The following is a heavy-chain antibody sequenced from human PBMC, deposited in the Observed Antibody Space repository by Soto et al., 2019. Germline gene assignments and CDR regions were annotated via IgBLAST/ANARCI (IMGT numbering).Heavy chain of an antibody. Sequence: WGSLRLSCASSGFTFSSYAMSWVRQAPGKGLEWVSAISGSGGSTYYADSVKGRFTISRDNSKNTLYLQMNSLRAEDTAVYYCAKEEVKGEWATYMDVWGKGTTVTVS. D-gene: IGHD3-10*01. V-gene: IGHV3-23*01. J-gene: IGHJ6*03. CDR2: ISGSGGST. CDR3: AKEEVKGEWATYMDV. CDR1: GFTFSSYA.